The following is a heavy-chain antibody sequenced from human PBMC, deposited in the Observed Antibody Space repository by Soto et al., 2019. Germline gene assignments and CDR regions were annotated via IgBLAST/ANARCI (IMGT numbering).Heavy chain of an antibody. V-gene: IGHV4-30-4*01. Sequence: SETLSLTCTVSGGSISSGDYYWSWIRQPPGKGLEWIGYIYYSGSTYYNPSLKSRVTISVDTSKNQFSLKLSSVTAADTAVYYCARDKIQPPYGMDGWGQGTTVTVSS. CDR2: IYYSGST. CDR3: ARDKIQPPYGMDG. J-gene: IGHJ6*02. D-gene: IGHD5-18*01. CDR1: GGSISSGDYY.